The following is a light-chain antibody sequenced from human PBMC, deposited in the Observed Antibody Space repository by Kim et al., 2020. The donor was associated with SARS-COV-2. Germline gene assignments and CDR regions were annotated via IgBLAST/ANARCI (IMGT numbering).Light chain of an antibody. CDR1: QNINSW. CDR2: KAS. Sequence: ASLGETVTITCRASQNINSWLAWYQQKPGKAPKLLIYKASSLESGVPSRFSGSGSGTQFTLTISSLQPDDFATYYCQQYKTYSVAFGQGTKVDIK. J-gene: IGKJ1*01. CDR3: QQYKTYSVA. V-gene: IGKV1-5*03.